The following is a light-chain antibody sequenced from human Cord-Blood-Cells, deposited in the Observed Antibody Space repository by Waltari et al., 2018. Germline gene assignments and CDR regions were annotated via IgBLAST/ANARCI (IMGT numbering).Light chain of an antibody. CDR3: QQYNSYWT. J-gene: IGKJ1*01. CDR2: KAS. V-gene: IGKV1-5*03. Sequence: IQMTQSPTTLSASVGDRVTITCRASQSISSWLAWYQQKTGKAPKLLIYKASILESGVPSRFSGSGSGTEFTHTISSLQPNYFATYYCQQYNSYWTFGQGTKVEIK. CDR1: QSISSW.